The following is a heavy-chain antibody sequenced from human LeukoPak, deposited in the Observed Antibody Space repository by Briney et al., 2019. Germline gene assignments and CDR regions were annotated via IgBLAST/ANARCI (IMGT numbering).Heavy chain of an antibody. CDR2: ISSSSSTI. CDR3: ASGLYLTLLPGGIDY. CDR1: GLTFSSYS. V-gene: IGHV3-48*04. Sequence: GGSLRLSCAASGLTFSSYSMNWVRQAPGKGLEWVSYISSSSSTIYYADSVKGRFTISRDNAKNSLYLQMNSLRAEDTAVYYCASGLYLTLLPGGIDYWGQGTLVTVSS. D-gene: IGHD3-16*01. J-gene: IGHJ4*02.